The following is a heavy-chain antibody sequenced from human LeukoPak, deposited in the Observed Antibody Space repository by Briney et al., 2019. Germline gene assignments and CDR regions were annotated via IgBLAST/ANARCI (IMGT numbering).Heavy chain of an antibody. CDR2: IYYSGST. D-gene: IGHD6-19*01. CDR1: GGSISSYY. J-gene: IGHJ3*02. CDR3: ARDRYSSGWHEGVVAFDI. V-gene: IGHV4-59*01. Sequence: PSETLSLTCTVSGGSISSYYWSWIRQPPGKGLEWIGYIYYSGSTNYNPSLKSRVIISVDTSKNQFSLKLSSVTAADTAVYYCARDRYSSGWHEGVVAFDIWGQGTMVTVSS.